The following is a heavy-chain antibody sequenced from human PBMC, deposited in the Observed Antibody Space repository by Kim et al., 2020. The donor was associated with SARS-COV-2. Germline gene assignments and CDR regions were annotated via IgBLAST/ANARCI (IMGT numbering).Heavy chain of an antibody. Sequence: ASVKVSCKASGGTFSSYAISWVRQAPGQGLEWMGRIIPILGIANYAQKFQGRVTITADKSTSTAYMELSSLRSEDTAVYYCARGGSSPRWGEWDYYYYGMDVWGQGTTVTVSS. D-gene: IGHD6-6*01. CDR2: IIPILGIA. V-gene: IGHV1-69*04. J-gene: IGHJ6*02. CDR3: ARGGSSPRWGEWDYYYYGMDV. CDR1: GGTFSSYA.